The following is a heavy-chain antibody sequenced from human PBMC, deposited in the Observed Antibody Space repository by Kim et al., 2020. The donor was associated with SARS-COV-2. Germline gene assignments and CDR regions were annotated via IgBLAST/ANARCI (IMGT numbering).Heavy chain of an antibody. D-gene: IGHD5-12*01. CDR2: ISDRGDNT. V-gene: IGHV3-23*01. J-gene: IGHJ4*02. CDR3: AKNLIVGTAPAMDF. Sequence: GGSLRLSCTASGFIFSRHGMSWAHQAPGKGLEWVSSISDRGDNTYYTDSVKGRFTISRDISKNTLFLQMNGLKAEDTAMYYCAKNLIVGTAPAMDFRGQGTMVTVSS. CDR1: GFIFSRHG.